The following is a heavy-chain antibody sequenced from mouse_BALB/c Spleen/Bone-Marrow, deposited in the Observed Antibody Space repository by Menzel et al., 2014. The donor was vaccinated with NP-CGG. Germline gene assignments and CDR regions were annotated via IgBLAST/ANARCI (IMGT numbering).Heavy chain of an antibody. Sequence: VKLMESGAELVKPGASVKLSCKASGYTFTNYYIYWVKQRPGQGLEWIGGINPSNGGTKFNEKFKNKATLTIDKSSSTAYIQLSSLTSEDSAVYYCSRHYYNTPYYAMDYWGQGTSVTVSS. CDR1: GYTFTNYY. J-gene: IGHJ4*01. CDR2: INPSNGGT. CDR3: SRHYYNTPYYAMDY. V-gene: IGHV1S81*02. D-gene: IGHD1-2*01.